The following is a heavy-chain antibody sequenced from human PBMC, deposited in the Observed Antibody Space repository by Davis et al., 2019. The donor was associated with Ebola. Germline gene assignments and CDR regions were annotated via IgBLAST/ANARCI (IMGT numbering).Heavy chain of an antibody. V-gene: IGHV3-11*01. D-gene: IGHD1-20*01. CDR2: ISSSGSTI. J-gene: IGHJ5*02. CDR1: GFTFSDYY. CDR3: ARERITGTTGWFDP. Sequence: GESLKISCAASGFTFSDYYMSWIRQAPGKGLEWVSYISSSGSTIYYADSVKGRFTISRDNAKNSLYLQMNSLRAEDTAVYYCARERITGTTGWFDPWGQGTLVTVSS.